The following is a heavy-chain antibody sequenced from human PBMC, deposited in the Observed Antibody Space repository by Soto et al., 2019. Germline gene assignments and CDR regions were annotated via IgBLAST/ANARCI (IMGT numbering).Heavy chain of an antibody. CDR3: VRDGTKTLRDWFDP. CDR2: IYATGTT. J-gene: IGHJ5*02. D-gene: IGHD1-1*01. Sequence: ETLFLTCTVSGASISGFYWSWIRKSAGKGLEWIGRIYATGTTDYNPSLKSRVMMSVDTSKKQFSLKLRSVTAADTAVYYCVRDGTKTLRDWFDPWGQGISVTVSS. V-gene: IGHV4-4*07. CDR1: GASISGFY.